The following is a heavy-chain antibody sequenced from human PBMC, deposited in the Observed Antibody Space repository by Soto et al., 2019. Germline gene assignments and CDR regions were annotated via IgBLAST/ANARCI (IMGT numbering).Heavy chain of an antibody. CDR1: GYSFTSYW. V-gene: IGHV5-51*01. Sequence: GESLKISCKGSGYSFTSYWIGWVRQMPGKGLEWMGIIYPGDSDTRYSPSFQGQVTISADKSISTAYLQWSSLKASDTAMYYCARRGPNSYGSFRLSEPARDWFDPWGQGTLVTVSS. CDR3: ARRGPNSYGSFRLSEPARDWFDP. CDR2: IYPGDSDT. D-gene: IGHD5-18*01. J-gene: IGHJ5*02.